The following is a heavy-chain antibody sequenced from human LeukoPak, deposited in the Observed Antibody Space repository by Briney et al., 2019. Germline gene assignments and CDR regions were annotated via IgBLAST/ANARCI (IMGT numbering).Heavy chain of an antibody. CDR3: AKDIQLSA. D-gene: IGHD5-24*01. CDR1: GFTFSSYW. Sequence: PGGSLRLSCAASGFTFSSYWMHWVRQAPGKGLVWVSRIKSDGSTTTYTDSVRGRFTISRDNSKNTLSLQMNSLRVEDTAMYYCAKDIQLSAWGLGTMVTVSS. CDR2: IKSDGSTT. J-gene: IGHJ3*01. V-gene: IGHV3-74*01.